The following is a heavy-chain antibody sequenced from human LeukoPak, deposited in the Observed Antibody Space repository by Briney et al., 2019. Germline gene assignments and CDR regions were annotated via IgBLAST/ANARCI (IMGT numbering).Heavy chain of an antibody. CDR3: ARDDYGGTGFDP. Sequence: ASVTVSCTASGYTFTSYGISWVRQAPGQGLEWMGWINAYNGNTNYAQKLQGRVTMTTDTSTSTAYMELRSLRSDDTAVYYCARDDYGGTGFDPWGQGTLVTVSS. CDR1: GYTFTSYG. V-gene: IGHV1-18*01. CDR2: INAYNGNT. D-gene: IGHD4-23*01. J-gene: IGHJ5*02.